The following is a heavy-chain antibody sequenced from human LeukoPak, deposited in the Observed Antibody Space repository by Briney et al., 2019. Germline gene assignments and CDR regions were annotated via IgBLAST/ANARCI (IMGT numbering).Heavy chain of an antibody. CDR2: MNPNSGNT. Sequence: GASVKVSCKASGYTFTSYDINWVRQATGQGLEWMGWMNPNSGNTGYAQKFKGRVTMTRNTSISTAYMELSSLTSEDTAVYYCALGLKRRYGCSSSSCYWFDPWGQGTLVSVSS. CDR3: ALGLKRRYGCSSSSCYWFDP. CDR1: GYTFTSYD. D-gene: IGHD2-2*01. V-gene: IGHV1-8*01. J-gene: IGHJ5*02.